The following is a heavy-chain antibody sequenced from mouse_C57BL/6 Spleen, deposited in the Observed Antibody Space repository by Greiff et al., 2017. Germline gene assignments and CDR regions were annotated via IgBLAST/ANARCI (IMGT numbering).Heavy chain of an antibody. V-gene: IGHV1-81*01. D-gene: IGHD2-1*01. J-gene: IGHJ3*01. CDR3: AREGGNYGFAY. CDR2: IYPRSGNT. Sequence: QVHVKQSGAELARPGASVKLSCKASGYTFTSYGISWVKQRTGQGLEWIGEIYPRSGNTYYNEKFKGKATLTADKSSSTAYMELRSLTSEDSAVYFCAREGGNYGFAYWGQGTLVTVSA. CDR1: GYTFTSYG.